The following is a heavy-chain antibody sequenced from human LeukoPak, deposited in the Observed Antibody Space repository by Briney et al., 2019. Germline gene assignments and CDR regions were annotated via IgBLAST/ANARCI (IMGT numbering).Heavy chain of an antibody. CDR2: IYSSGYT. V-gene: IGHV4-4*07. CDR1: GGAIRSHY. J-gene: IGHJ4*02. CDR3: ARGEHSVDS. Sequence: SETLSLTCTVSGGAIRSHYWNWIRQPAGKGLEWIGRIYSSGYTNDNPILKSRITMSVDMSKNQFSLRLNSVTAADTAVYYCARGEHSVDSWGQGMLVTVSS. D-gene: IGHD1/OR15-1a*01.